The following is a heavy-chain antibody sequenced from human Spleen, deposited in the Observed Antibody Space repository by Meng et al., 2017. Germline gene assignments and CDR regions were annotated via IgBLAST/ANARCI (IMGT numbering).Heavy chain of an antibody. J-gene: IGHJ4*02. Sequence: QVQLVQAGAEGTKPGASAKVSCKPSGYTFAAYWIHWLRQAPGQGLEWMGWIDTKTGSPRYAQGFKGRLVFSSDTSVSTAYLEISGLKADDTAVYYCTRDGYSDCSRTSCFDYWGQGTLVTVSS. D-gene: IGHD2-2*01. CDR2: IDTKTGSP. CDR1: GYTFAAYW. CDR3: TRDGYSDCSRTSCFDY. V-gene: IGHV7-4-1*02.